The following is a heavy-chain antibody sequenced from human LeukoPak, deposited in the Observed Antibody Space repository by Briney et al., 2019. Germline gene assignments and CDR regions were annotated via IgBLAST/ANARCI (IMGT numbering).Heavy chain of an antibody. CDR2: IYYSGST. Sequence: SGTLSLTCTVSGGSISSSSYYWGWIRQPPGKGLEWIGSIYYSGSTYYNPSLKSRVTISVDTSKNQFSLKLSSVTAADTAVYYCARRNSEDAFDIWGQGTMVTVSS. J-gene: IGHJ3*02. CDR1: GGSISSSSYY. CDR3: ARRNSEDAFDI. V-gene: IGHV4-39*07. D-gene: IGHD1-7*01.